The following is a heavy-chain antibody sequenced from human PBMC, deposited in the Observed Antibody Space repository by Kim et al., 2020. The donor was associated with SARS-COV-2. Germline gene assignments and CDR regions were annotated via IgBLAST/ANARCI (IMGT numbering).Heavy chain of an antibody. D-gene: IGHD3-10*01. CDR2: IYYSGSS. CDR1: SGSISSSTYY. V-gene: IGHV4-39*07. Sequence: SETLSLTCTVSSGSISSSTYYWGWIRQSPGKGLEWIGSIYYSGSSYYNPSLKSRVTISVDTSKNQFSLKLSSVTAADTAVYYCARDRNYYGSESYYNFDFWGQGTLVTVSS. J-gene: IGHJ4*02. CDR3: ARDRNYYGSESYYNFDF.